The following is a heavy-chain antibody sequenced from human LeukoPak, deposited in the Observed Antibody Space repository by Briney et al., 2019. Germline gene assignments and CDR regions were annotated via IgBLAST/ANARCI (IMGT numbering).Heavy chain of an antibody. D-gene: IGHD6-19*01. CDR1: GFTFSSYA. Sequence: GGSLRLSCAASGFTFSSYAMSWVRQASGKGLEWVAVISYDGSIKYYADSVKGRFTTSRDNSKNMLYLQMNSLSAEDTAVYYCARGPGYSSGWYVLSVDYWGQGTLVTVSS. J-gene: IGHJ4*02. CDR2: ISYDGSIK. CDR3: ARGPGYSSGWYVLSVDY. V-gene: IGHV3-30-3*01.